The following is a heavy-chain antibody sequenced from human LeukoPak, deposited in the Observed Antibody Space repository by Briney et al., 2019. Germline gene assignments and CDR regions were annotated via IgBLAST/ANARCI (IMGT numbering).Heavy chain of an antibody. J-gene: IGHJ6*04. D-gene: IGHD6-13*01. CDR2: IYSGGST. CDR3: ARVGGSSWYDYYYYGMDV. CDR1: GFTVSSNF. Sequence: PGGSLRLSCAASGFTVSSNFLSWVRQAPGKGLEWVSVIYSGGSTYYADSVKGRFTISRDNSKNTVYLQMNSLRAEDTAVYYCARVGGSSWYDYYYYGMDVWGKGTTVTVSS. V-gene: IGHV3-53*01.